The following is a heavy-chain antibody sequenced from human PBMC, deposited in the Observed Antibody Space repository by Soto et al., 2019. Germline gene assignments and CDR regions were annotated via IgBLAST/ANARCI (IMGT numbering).Heavy chain of an antibody. V-gene: IGHV3-33*01. CDR1: GFTFSSYG. J-gene: IGHJ6*02. CDR3: ARWLYCSGGSCYSDRYYYGMDV. CDR2: IWYDGSNK. Sequence: GSLRLSCAASGFTFSSYGMHWVRQAPGKGLEWVAVIWYDGSNKYYADSVKGRFTISRDNSKNTLYLQMNSLRAEDTAVYYCARWLYCSGGSCYSDRYYYGMDVWGQGTTVTVSS. D-gene: IGHD2-15*01.